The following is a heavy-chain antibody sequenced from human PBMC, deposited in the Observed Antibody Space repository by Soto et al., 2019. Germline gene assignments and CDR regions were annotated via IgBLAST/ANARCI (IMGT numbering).Heavy chain of an antibody. J-gene: IGHJ4*02. V-gene: IGHV1-24*01. CDR1: GYTLTELS. CDR2: FDPEDGET. D-gene: IGHD5-12*01. CDR3: ATGVRQGWLRVYYFDY. Sequence: ASVKVSCKVSGYTLTELSMHWVRQAPGKGLEWMGGFDPEDGETIYAQKFKGRVTMTEDTSTDTAYMELSSLRSEDTAVYYCATGVRQGWLRVYYFDYWGQGTLVTVSS.